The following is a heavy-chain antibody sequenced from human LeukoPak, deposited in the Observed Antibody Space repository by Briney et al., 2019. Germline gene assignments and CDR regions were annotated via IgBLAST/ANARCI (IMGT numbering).Heavy chain of an antibody. CDR3: ATIKRGSIYGYFDF. D-gene: IGHD5-18*01. CDR1: GGSISSGGHY. V-gene: IGHV4-61*08. CDR2: MFDSEST. J-gene: IGHJ4*02. Sequence: SETLSLTCTVSGGSISSGGHYWSWIRQHPGKGLEWIGYMFDSESTKDNPSLKSRITLSADTSKNQFSLRLSSVTAADTAVYYCATIKRGSIYGYFDFWGQGILVTVSS.